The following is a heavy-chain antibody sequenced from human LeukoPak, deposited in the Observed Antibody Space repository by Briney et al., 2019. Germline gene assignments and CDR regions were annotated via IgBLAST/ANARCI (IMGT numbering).Heavy chain of an antibody. J-gene: IGHJ4*02. CDR1: GGSFSGYY. D-gene: IGHD4-17*01. V-gene: IGHV4-34*01. CDR2: INHSGST. CDR3: ARADYVYDY. Sequence: PSETLSLTCAVYGGSFSGYYWSWIRQPPGKGLEWIGEINHSGSTNYNPSLKSRVTISVDMSKNQFSLKLGSVTAADTAVYYCARADYVYDYWGQGTLVTVSS.